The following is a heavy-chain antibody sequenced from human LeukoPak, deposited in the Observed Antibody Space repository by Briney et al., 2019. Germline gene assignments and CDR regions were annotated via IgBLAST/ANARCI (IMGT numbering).Heavy chain of an antibody. CDR1: GYSFTSYW. CDR3: ARLAVTTYYYYGMDV. D-gene: IGHD4-17*01. Sequence: GESLKISCKGSGYSFTSYWIGWVRQMPGKGLEWMGIIYPGDSDTRYSPSSQGQVTISADKSISTAYLQWSSLKASDTAMYYCARLAVTTYYYYGMDVWGQGTTVTVSS. V-gene: IGHV5-51*01. CDR2: IYPGDSDT. J-gene: IGHJ6*02.